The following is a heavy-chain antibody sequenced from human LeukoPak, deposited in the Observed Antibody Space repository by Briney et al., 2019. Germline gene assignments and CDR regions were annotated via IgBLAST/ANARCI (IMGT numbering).Heavy chain of an antibody. V-gene: IGHV3-9*01. CDR1: GFTFDDYA. CDR2: ISWNSGSI. D-gene: IGHD3-10*01. J-gene: IGHJ4*02. CDR3: AKDIGESRPYYFDY. Sequence: GRSLRLSCAASGFTFDDYAMHWVRQAPGKGLEWVSGISWNSGSIGYADSVKGRFTIPRDNAKNSLYLQMNSLRAEDTALYYCAKDIGESRPYYFDYWGQGTLVTVSS.